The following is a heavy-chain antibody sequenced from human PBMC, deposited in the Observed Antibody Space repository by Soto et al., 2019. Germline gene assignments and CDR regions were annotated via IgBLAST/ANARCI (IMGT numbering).Heavy chain of an antibody. CDR3: ARADLWLSYGGRGVDY. D-gene: IGHD5-18*01. Sequence: QVQLQESGPGLVKPSGTLSLTCAVSGGSISSSNWWSWVRQPPGKGLEWIGEIYHSGSTNYNPSLKRRVTISVDKSKNQFSLKLSSVTAADTAVYYCARADLWLSYGGRGVDYWGQGTLVTVSS. J-gene: IGHJ4*02. CDR2: IYHSGST. V-gene: IGHV4-4*02. CDR1: GGSISSSNW.